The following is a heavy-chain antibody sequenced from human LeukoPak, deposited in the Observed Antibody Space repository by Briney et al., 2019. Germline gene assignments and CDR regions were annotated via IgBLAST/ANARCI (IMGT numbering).Heavy chain of an antibody. CDR2: IYPSGST. CDR3: ARDRGTWNDDGFDY. Sequence: SETLSLTCTVSGYSISSGYFWGWIRQSPVKGLEWIGSIYPSGSTYYNPSLKSRVTISVDTSKNQFSLKLSSVTAADTAVYYCARDRGTWNDDGFDYWGQGTLVTVSS. CDR1: GYSISSGYF. J-gene: IGHJ4*02. V-gene: IGHV4-38-2*02. D-gene: IGHD1-1*01.